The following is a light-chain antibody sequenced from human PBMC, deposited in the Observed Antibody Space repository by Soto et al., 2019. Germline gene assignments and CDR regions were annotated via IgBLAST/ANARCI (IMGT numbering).Light chain of an antibody. J-gene: IGKJ4*01. CDR1: QAFGNI. V-gene: IGKV1-12*01. Sequence: DIEMTQSPSTVSVSAGDRATISCRASQAFGNILAWYQQKRGQAPNLLIYGIFTMQRGVPARFSGSESGTEFTLTISSLQPEDFATYYCQQYDTCPLTFGEGTEVDI. CDR2: GIF. CDR3: QQYDTCPLT.